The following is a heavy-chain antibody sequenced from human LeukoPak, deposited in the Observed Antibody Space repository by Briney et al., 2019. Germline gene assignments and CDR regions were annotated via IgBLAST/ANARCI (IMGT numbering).Heavy chain of an antibody. CDR3: ARVYRTVFDY. V-gene: IGHV4-59*01. Sequence: PETLSLTCTVSGGSISSYYWSWIRQPPGKGLEWIGYIYYSGSTNYNPSLKSRVTISVDTSKNQFSLKLSSVTAADTAVYYGARVYRTVFDYWGQGTLVTVSS. CDR2: IYYSGST. CDR1: GGSISSYY. D-gene: IGHD2/OR15-2a*01. J-gene: IGHJ4*02.